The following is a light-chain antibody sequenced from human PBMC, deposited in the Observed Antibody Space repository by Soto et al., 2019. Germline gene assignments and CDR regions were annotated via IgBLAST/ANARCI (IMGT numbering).Light chain of an antibody. CDR3: QQHGSSSWT. CDR1: QSVSSSY. CDR2: GAS. J-gene: IGKJ1*01. V-gene: IGKV3-20*01. Sequence: EIVLTQSPGTLSLSPGERATVSCRASQSVSSSYLAWYQQKPGQAPRLLIYGASSRATGIPDRFSGSGSGTDFTLTISRLEPEDFAVYYCQQHGSSSWTFGQGTKVEIK.